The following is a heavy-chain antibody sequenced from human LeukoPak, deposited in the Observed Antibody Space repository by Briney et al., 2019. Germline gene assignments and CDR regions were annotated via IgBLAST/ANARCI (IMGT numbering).Heavy chain of an antibody. Sequence: HPGGSLRLSCAASGFTFSNHGMNWVRQAPGKGLEWVSYISAISSSSTYYADSVKGRFTISRDNAKNSLYLQMNSLRAEDTAVYYCARDFHRRYYDSSGYNAFDIWGQGTMVTVSS. CDR2: ISAISSSST. CDR1: GFTFSNHG. V-gene: IGHV3-48*04. CDR3: ARDFHRRYYDSSGYNAFDI. D-gene: IGHD3-22*01. J-gene: IGHJ3*02.